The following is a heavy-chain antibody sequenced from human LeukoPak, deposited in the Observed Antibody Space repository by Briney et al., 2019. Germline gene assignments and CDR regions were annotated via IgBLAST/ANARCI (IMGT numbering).Heavy chain of an antibody. CDR1: GYTFTGYY. D-gene: IGHD3-3*01. CDR3: ARADSWSGYYLFDY. Sequence: ASVKVSCKASGYTFTGYYMHWVRLAPGQGLEWMGWINPNSGGTNYAQKFQGRVTMTRDTSISTAYMELSRLRSDDTAVYYCARADSWSGYYLFDYWGQGTLVTVS. J-gene: IGHJ4*02. V-gene: IGHV1-2*02. CDR2: INPNSGGT.